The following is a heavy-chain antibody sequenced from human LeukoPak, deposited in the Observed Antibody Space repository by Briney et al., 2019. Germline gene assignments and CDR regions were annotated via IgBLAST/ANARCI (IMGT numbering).Heavy chain of an antibody. Sequence: ASVKVSCKASGYTFTSYAIHWVRQAPGQGLEWMGWIIPSGGTDYPQKSQGRVAITWDTSITTAYMDLGRLTSDDTAVYYCVRDRYGDGFAHLDSWGQGALVTVSS. CDR2: IIPSGGT. CDR1: GYTFTSYA. V-gene: IGHV1-2*02. CDR3: VRDRYGDGFAHLDS. D-gene: IGHD5-24*01. J-gene: IGHJ4*02.